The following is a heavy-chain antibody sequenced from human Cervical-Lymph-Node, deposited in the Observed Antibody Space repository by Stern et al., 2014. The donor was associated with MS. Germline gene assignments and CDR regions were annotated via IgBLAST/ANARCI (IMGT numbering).Heavy chain of an antibody. Sequence: QVQLVQSGAEVRKPWASVRVSCKTSGYNFISDDINWVRQATGQGLEWMGWMTPDSGDTGYAQKFQGRLTITGDTSINTAYMELTSLSSEDSAVYYCTKAWDSWGQGTLVTVSS. J-gene: IGHJ5*01. CDR3: TKAWDS. CDR1: GYNFISDD. V-gene: IGHV1-8*01. CDR2: MTPDSGDT.